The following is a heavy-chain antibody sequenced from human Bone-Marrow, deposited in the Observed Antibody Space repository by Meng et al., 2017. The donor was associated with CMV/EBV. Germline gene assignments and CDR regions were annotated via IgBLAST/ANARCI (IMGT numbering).Heavy chain of an antibody. J-gene: IGHJ4*02. CDR2: INHSGST. CDR3: ARDHQMATIGTPFDY. CDR1: GGYFSGYY. Sequence: YGGYFSGYYWSWIRQPPGKGLEWIGEINHSGSTNYNPSLKSRVTISVDTSKNQFSLKLSSVTAADTAVYYCARDHQMATIGTPFDYWGQGTLVTVSS. D-gene: IGHD5-24*01. V-gene: IGHV4-34*01.